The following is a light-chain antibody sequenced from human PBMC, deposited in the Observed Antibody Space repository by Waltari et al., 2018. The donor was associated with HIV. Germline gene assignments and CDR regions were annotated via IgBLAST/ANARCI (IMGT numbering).Light chain of an antibody. V-gene: IGKV3-15*01. CDR3: QQYNTWPLT. Sequence: EVVMTQSPATLLESPGKTANLSCRASRSVGSSLAWYHQKPGRGPRLRIYGASSRASDVPPTFRGSGAGTDFSLSISSLRSDDLGIYYCQQYNTWPLTFGRGTTVEIK. CDR1: RSVGSS. CDR2: GAS. J-gene: IGKJ1*01.